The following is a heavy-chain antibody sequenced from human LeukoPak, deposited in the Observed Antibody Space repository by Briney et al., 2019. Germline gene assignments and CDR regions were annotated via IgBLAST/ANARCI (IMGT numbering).Heavy chain of an antibody. J-gene: IGHJ4*02. D-gene: IGHD3-10*01. V-gene: IGHV4-59*12. Sequence: PSETLSLTCTVSGGSISSYYWSWIRQPPGKGLEWIGYIYYSGSTNYNPSLKSRVTISVDTSKNQFSLKLSSVTAADTAVYYCARARRVRGVITLPDYWGQGTLVTVSS. CDR1: GGSISSYY. CDR2: IYYSGST. CDR3: ARARRVRGVITLPDY.